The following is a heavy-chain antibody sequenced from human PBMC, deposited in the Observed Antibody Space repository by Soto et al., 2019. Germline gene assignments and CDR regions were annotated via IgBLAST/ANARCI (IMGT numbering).Heavy chain of an antibody. CDR1: GYTFTSYG. V-gene: IGHV1-18*01. Sequence: QVQLVPSGAEVKKPGASVKVSCKASGYTFTSYGISGVRQASGQGLEWMGWISAYNGNTKYAQKLQGRVTMTTDTSTSTAYMELRSLRSDDTAVYYCARDEAYKWNDGGWFDPWGQGTLVTVSS. CDR2: ISAYNGNT. D-gene: IGHD1-1*01. J-gene: IGHJ5*02. CDR3: ARDEAYKWNDGGWFDP.